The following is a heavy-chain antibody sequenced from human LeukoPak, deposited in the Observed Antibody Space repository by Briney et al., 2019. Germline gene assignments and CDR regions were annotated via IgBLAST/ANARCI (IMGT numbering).Heavy chain of an antibody. D-gene: IGHD2-21*02. Sequence: GGSLRLSCAASDFSFITYAMSWVRQAPGKGLEWVSTISGGGDATYYADSVKGRFTISRDNSKNTLYLQMNSLRAEDTAVYYCAKDLNCGGDCYQGYWGQGTLVTVSS. V-gene: IGHV3-23*01. CDR1: DFSFITYA. CDR3: AKDLNCGGDCYQGY. CDR2: ISGGGDAT. J-gene: IGHJ4*02.